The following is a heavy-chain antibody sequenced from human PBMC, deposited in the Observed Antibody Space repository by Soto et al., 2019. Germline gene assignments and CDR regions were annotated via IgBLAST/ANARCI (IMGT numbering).Heavy chain of an antibody. D-gene: IGHD3-3*01. CDR3: ARVSGYGNWFDP. V-gene: IGHV4-31*03. Sequence: SSETICVTCTVSGGSISSGYYYWSWNRQHPGKGLEWIGYIYYSGSTYYNPSLKSRVTISVDTSKNQFSLKLSSVTAADTAVYYCARVSGYGNWFDPWGQGTLVTVSS. CDR1: GGSISSGYYY. J-gene: IGHJ5*02. CDR2: IYYSGST.